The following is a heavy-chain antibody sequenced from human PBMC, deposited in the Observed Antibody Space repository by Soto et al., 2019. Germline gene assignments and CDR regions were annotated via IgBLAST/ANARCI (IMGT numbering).Heavy chain of an antibody. CDR2: ISGSGGST. CDR3: AKIDGAYYDDSRTTPGFAY. J-gene: IGHJ4*02. CDR1: GFTFSSYA. Sequence: EVQLLESGGGLVQPGGSLRLSCAASGFTFSSYAMSWVRQAPGKGLEWVSAISGSGGSTYYADSVKGRFTISRDNSKNTLYMQMNSLRAEDTAVYYCAKIDGAYYDDSRTTPGFAYWGQGTLVPVSS. D-gene: IGHD3-22*01. V-gene: IGHV3-23*01.